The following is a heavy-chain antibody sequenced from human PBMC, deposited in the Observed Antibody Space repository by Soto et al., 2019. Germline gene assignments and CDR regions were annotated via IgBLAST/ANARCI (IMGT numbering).Heavy chain of an antibody. CDR3: ARDRQYYYDSGSYVMDV. V-gene: IGHV4-4*07. CDR2: IYGTGRSGSS. Sequence: SETLSLTCNVSGVSVRSFYWSWIRQPAGKGLEWIGRIYGTGRSGSSNYNPSLKGRVTMSVDTSKNQISLKLTSVTAADTAVYFCARDRQYYYDSGSYVMDVWGQGTTVTVSS. CDR1: GVSVRSFY. D-gene: IGHD3-10*01. J-gene: IGHJ6*02.